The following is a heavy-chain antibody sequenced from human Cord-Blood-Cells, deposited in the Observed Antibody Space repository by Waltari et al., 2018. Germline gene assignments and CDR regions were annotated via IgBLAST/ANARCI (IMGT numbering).Heavy chain of an antibody. V-gene: IGHV4-34*01. D-gene: IGHD3-22*01. Sequence: QVQLQQWGAGLLKPSETLSLTCAVYGGSFSGYYWSWIRQPPGEGREWIGESNQRESNTDDPAHRSRDTITVDTSKNKFSLKLSSVTAADTAVYYCARGQYYDSSGYYYYFDYWGQGTLVTVSS. CDR3: ARGQYYDSSGYYYYFDY. J-gene: IGHJ4*02. CDR2: SNQRESN. CDR1: GGSFSGYY.